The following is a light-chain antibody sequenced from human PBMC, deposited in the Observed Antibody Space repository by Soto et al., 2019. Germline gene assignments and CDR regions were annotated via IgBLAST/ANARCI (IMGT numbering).Light chain of an antibody. Sequence: SYELTQPPSVSVSPGKTAMITCSGDALPKQYAYWYQQKPGQAPVLVIYKDSERPSGIPERFSGSSSGTTVTLTISGVQAEDEADYYCQSADSSGTVVFGGGTKLTVL. CDR2: KDS. J-gene: IGLJ2*01. CDR3: QSADSSGTVV. CDR1: ALPKQY. V-gene: IGLV3-25*03.